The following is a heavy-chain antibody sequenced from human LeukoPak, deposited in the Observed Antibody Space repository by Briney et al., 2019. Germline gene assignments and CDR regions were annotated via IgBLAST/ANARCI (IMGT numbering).Heavy chain of an antibody. CDR2: INPSGGST. CDR1: GYTFTSYY. D-gene: IGHD2/OR15-2a*01. J-gene: IGHJ4*02. CDR3: ARGPYVITTPPYGYFDY. Sequence: ASVKVSCKASGYTFTSYYMHWVRQAPGQGLEWMGIINPSGGSTSYAQKFQGRVTFTRNTSISTAYMELSSLRSEDTAVYYCARGPYVITTPPYGYFDYWGQGTLVTVSS. V-gene: IGHV1-46*01.